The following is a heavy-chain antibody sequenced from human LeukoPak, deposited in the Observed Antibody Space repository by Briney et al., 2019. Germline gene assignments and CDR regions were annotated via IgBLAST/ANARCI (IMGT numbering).Heavy chain of an antibody. CDR1: GFTFSNYG. CDR3: AREGEATKFCSTSSCIPDF. CDR2: IWSDGSKK. D-gene: IGHD2-2*01. Sequence: GGSLRLSCVASGFTFSNYGMHWVSQAPGKGLGWVAVIWSDGSKKHYADSARGPFTISRDNSKNPLYLQMNSLRAEDTAVYYCAREGEATKFCSTSSCIPDFGGLGTLVIVSS. V-gene: IGHV3-33*01. J-gene: IGHJ4*02.